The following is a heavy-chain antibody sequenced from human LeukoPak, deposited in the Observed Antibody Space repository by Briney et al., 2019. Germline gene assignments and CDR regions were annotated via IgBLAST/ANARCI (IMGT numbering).Heavy chain of an antibody. V-gene: IGHV1-2*02. CDR3: AREDMTTVAGLDY. CDR2: INPNSGGT. CDR1: RYTFTGYY. Sequence: GASVNVSCKASRYTFTGYYIHWVRQAPRQGLEGMGWINPNSGGTNYAQKFQGRVTMTRDTSISAAYMELSRLRSDDTAVYYCAREDMTTVAGLDYWDQGTLVTVSS. J-gene: IGHJ4*02. D-gene: IGHD4-23*01.